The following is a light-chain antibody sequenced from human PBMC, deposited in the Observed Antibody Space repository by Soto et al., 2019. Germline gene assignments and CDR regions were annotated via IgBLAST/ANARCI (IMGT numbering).Light chain of an antibody. Sequence: QSVLTQPPSASGTPGQRVTISCSGSNSNIGSNYVFWYQQLPGTAPKLLIYSDDQRPSGVPDRFSGSKSGNTASLTISGLQAEDEADYFCCSYAGGYTYLFGTGTKLTVL. CDR3: CSYAGGYTYL. CDR1: NSNIGSNY. V-gene: IGLV1-47*02. J-gene: IGLJ1*01. CDR2: SDD.